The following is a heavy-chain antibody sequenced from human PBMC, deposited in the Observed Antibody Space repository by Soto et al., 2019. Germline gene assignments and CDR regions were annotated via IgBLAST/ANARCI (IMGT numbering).Heavy chain of an antibody. CDR1: GGSISSYY. D-gene: IGHD2-2*01. V-gene: IGHV4-59*01. J-gene: IGHJ6*02. CDR2: IYYSGST. CDR3: ATYIVVLPVEIADHYYGMAV. Sequence: QVQLQESGPGLVKPSETLSLTCAVSGGSISSYYWTWIRQPPGKGLEWIGYIYYSGSTTYNPSLKSRATISADTSKNQFTLKLRSVTAADTAVYYCATYIVVLPVEIADHYYGMAVWGQGTTVTVSS.